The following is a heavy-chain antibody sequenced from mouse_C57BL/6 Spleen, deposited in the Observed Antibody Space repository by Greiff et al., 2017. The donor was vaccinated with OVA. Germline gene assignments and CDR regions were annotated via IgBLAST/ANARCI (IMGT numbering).Heavy chain of an antibody. CDR1: GYTFTSYW. D-gene: IGHD2-1*01. Sequence: QVQLQQPGAELVRPGSSVKLSCKASGYTFTSYWMHWVKQRPIQGLEWIGNIDPSDSETHSNQKFKDKATLTVDKSSSTAYMQLSSLTSEDSAVYYCARGGNIYYGNFYFDYWGQGTTLTVSS. J-gene: IGHJ2*01. V-gene: IGHV1-52*01. CDR3: ARGGNIYYGNFYFDY. CDR2: IDPSDSET.